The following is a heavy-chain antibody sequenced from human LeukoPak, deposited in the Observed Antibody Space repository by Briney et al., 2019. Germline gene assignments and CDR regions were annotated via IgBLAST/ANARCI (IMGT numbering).Heavy chain of an antibody. CDR2: ISSSGSTL. Sequence: PGGSLTLSCAASGFTFSDYYMSWIRQAPGKGLEWVSYISSSGSTLYYADSVKGRITISRDNAKNSLYLQMNSLRAEDTAVYYCARRRYNWNAIDYWGQGTLVTVSS. CDR1: GFTFSDYY. D-gene: IGHD1-20*01. V-gene: IGHV3-11*01. J-gene: IGHJ4*02. CDR3: ARRRYNWNAIDY.